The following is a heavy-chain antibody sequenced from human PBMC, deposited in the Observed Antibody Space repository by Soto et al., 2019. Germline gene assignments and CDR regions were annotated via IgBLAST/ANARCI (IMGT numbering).Heavy chain of an antibody. CDR2: IYSGGST. CDR1: GFTVSSNY. D-gene: IGHD6-13*01. CDR3: ARGYSSSWYVGLGY. V-gene: IGHV3-53*01. Sequence: EVQLLESGGGLVQPGGSLRLSCAASGFTVSSNYMSWVRQAPGKGLEWVSLIYSGGSTYYADSVKGRFTISRDNSKNTLYLQMSSLRDEDTAVYYCARGYSSSWYVGLGYWGQGTLVTVSS. J-gene: IGHJ4*02.